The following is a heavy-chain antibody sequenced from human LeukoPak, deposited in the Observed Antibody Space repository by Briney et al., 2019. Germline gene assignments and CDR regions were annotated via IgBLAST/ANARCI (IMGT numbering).Heavy chain of an antibody. V-gene: IGHV4-4*07. CDR3: ARDETLFGVVIIPYFQH. CDR2: IYTSGST. Sequence: SETLSLTCTVSGGSISSYYWSWIRQPAGKGLEWIGRIYTSGSTNYNPSLKSRVTISVDTSKNQFSLKLSSVTAADTAVYYCARDETLFGVVIIPYFQHWGQGTLVTVSS. CDR1: GGSISSYY. J-gene: IGHJ1*01. D-gene: IGHD3-3*01.